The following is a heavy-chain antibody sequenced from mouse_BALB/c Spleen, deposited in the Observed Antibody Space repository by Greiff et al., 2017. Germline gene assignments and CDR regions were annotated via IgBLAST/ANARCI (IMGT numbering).Heavy chain of an antibody. CDR1: GFTFTDYY. CDR2: IRNKANGYTT. D-gene: IGHD2-10*01. CDR3: ARAAYYGNYNY. J-gene: IGHJ2*01. V-gene: IGHV7-3*02. Sequence: EVMLVESGGGLVQPGGSLRLSCATSGFTFTDYYMSWVRQPPGKALEWLGFIRNKANGYTTEYSASVKGRFTISRDNSQSILYLQMNTLRAEDSATYYRARAAYYGNYNYWGQGTTLTVSS.